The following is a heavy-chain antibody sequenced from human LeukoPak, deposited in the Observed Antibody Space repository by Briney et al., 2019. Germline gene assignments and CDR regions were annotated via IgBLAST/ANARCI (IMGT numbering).Heavy chain of an antibody. CDR2: IRSKANSYAT. CDR3: TSPAHDFDFWSGYHSY. CDR1: GLIFSDSA. V-gene: IGHV3-73*01. Sequence: GGSLKLSCAASGLIFSDSAMHWVRQASGKGLEWVGRIRSKANSYATAYAASVKGRFTISRDDSKNTAYLQMNSLTTEDTAVYYCTSPAHDFDFWSGYHSYWGRGTLVTVSS. D-gene: IGHD3-3*01. J-gene: IGHJ4*02.